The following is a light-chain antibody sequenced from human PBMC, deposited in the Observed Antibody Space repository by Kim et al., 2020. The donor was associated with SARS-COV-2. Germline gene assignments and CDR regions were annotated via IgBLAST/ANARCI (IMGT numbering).Light chain of an antibody. J-gene: IGLJ2*01. CDR2: DVS. Sequence: QSALTQPASVSGSPGQSITISCTGTSSDVGGYNYVSWYQQHPGKAPILMIYDVSKRPSGVSNRFSGSKSGNTASLTISGLQAEDEADYYCSSYTSSSTLFGGGTQLTVL. CDR3: SSYTSSSTL. V-gene: IGLV2-14*01. CDR1: SSDVGGYNY.